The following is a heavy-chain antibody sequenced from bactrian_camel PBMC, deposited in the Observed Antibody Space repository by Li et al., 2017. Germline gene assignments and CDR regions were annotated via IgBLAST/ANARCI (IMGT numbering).Heavy chain of an antibody. Sequence: HVQLVESGGGSVQAGGSLRLACAASGYTSSNYFMGWFRQAPGTEREGVAAIDDQGTTAYAKSVEGRFTISKDNAKSTLYLQMDSLEPGDSNNRGRGTQVTVS. CDR2: IDDQGTT. J-gene: IGHJ4*01. V-gene: IGHV3S55*01. CDR1: GYTSSNYF. D-gene: IGHD8*01.